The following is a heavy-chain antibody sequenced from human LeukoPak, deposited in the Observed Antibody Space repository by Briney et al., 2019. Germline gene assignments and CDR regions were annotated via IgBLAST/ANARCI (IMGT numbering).Heavy chain of an antibody. V-gene: IGHV3-23*01. CDR1: VFPFCIYA. CDR2: ISGSGGST. D-gene: IGHD4-17*01. J-gene: IGHJ4*02. CDR3: AKVAYGDYDFHVWRY. Sequence: GGSLRLFCGASVFPFCIYAMIWVRESTGGGVVGVSTISGSGGSTYYADSVKGRFTISRDNSKNTLYLQMNSLRAEDTAVYYCAKVAYGDYDFHVWRYWGQGTLVTVSS.